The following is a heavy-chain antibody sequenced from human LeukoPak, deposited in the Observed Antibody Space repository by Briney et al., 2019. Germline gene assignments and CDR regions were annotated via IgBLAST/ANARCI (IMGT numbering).Heavy chain of an antibody. Sequence: PGGSLRLSCAASGFTFSTYSLNWVHQAPGKGLEWVSSISSSSSYIYYADSVKGRFTISRDNSKNTLYLQMNSLRAEDTAVYYCAKVGGGYYFDYWGQGTLVTVSS. J-gene: IGHJ4*02. CDR1: GFTFSTYS. V-gene: IGHV3-21*01. D-gene: IGHD3-10*01. CDR3: AKVGGGYYFDY. CDR2: ISSSSSYI.